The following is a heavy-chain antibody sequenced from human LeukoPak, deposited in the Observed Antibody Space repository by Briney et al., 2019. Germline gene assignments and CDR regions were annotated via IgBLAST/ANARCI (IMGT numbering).Heavy chain of an antibody. D-gene: IGHD3-10*01. Sequence: ASVKVSCKTSGYTFTNYDINWVQQASGQGLEWMGWMSTQSGDAGFSKKFQGRVTFTRDTSMRTAYMELTSLTSDDTAVYYCARPPMGRGALEWGQGTLVTVSP. V-gene: IGHV1-8*01. CDR3: ARPPMGRGALE. J-gene: IGHJ4*02. CDR2: MSTQSGDA. CDR1: GYTFTNYD.